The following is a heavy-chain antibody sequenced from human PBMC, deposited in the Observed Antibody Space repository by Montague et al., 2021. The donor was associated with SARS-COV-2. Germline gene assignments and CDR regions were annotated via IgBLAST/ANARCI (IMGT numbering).Heavy chain of an antibody. J-gene: IGHJ6*02. V-gene: IGHV4-39*01. CDR2: IYYSGST. Sequence: SETLSLTCTVSGGSISSSSYYWGWIRQPPGKGLEWIGSIYYSGSTYYNPSLKSRVTISVDTSKNQFSLKLSSETAADTAVYYCARHASYDYSKDLYYYYYYGMDVWGQGTTVNVSS. CDR3: ARHASYDYSKDLYYYYYYGMDV. CDR1: GGSISSSSYY. D-gene: IGHD4-11*01.